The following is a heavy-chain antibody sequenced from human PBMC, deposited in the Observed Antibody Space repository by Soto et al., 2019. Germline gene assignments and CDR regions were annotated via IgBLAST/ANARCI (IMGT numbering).Heavy chain of an antibody. J-gene: IGHJ4*02. V-gene: IGHV4-39*01. CDR1: GGSISSSSYY. CDR3: ARAHDFWGGRQQPIDS. D-gene: IGHD3-3*01. CDR2: IYYSGST. Sequence: PSETLSLTCTVSGGSISSSSYYWGWIRQPPGKGLEWIGSIYYSGSTYYNPSLKSRVTISVDTSKNQFSLKLSSVTAADTAVYYCARAHDFWGGRQQPIDSWGQGTLVTVSS.